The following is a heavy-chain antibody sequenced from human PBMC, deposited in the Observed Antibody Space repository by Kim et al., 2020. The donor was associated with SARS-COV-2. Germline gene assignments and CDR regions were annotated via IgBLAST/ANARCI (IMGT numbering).Heavy chain of an antibody. CDR1: GFTFSSYG. CDR3: ARARTPFYYYYGMDV. V-gene: IGHV3-33*01. J-gene: IGHJ6*02. Sequence: GGSLRLSCAASGFTFSSYGMHWVRQAPGKGLEWVAVIWYDGSNKYYADSVKGRFTISRDNSKNTLYLQMNSLRAEDTAVYYCARARTPFYYYYGMDVWGQGTTVTVSS. CDR2: IWYDGSNK.